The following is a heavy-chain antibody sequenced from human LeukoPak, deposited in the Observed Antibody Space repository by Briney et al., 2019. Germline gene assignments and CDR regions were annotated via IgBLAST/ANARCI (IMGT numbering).Heavy chain of an antibody. J-gene: IGHJ4*02. CDR3: AKRLSYGSSWYYFDY. V-gene: IGHV3-23*01. CDR1: GFTFSSYA. D-gene: IGHD6-13*01. CDR2: ISGSGGTT. Sequence: GGSLRLSCAASGFTFSSYAMNWVRQAPGKGLGWVSTISGSGGTTYYADSVKGRFTISRDNSENTLYLQMNSLRAEDTAVYYCAKRLSYGSSWYYFDYWGQGTLVTVSS.